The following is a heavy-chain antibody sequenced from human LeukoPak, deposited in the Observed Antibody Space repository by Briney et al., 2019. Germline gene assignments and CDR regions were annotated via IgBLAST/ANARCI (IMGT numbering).Heavy chain of an antibody. CDR2: IYYSGST. Sequence: SETLSLTCTVPGGSISSYYWSWIRQPPGKGLEWIGYIYYSGSTNYNPSLKSRVTISVDTSKNQFSLKLSSVTAADTAVYYCARSYYGNDQYYFDYWGQGTLVTVSS. CDR3: ARSYYGNDQYYFDY. D-gene: IGHD3-10*01. CDR1: GGSISSYY. J-gene: IGHJ4*02. V-gene: IGHV4-59*08.